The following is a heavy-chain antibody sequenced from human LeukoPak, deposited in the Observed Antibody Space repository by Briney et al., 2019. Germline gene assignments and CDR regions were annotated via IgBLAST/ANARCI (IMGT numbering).Heavy chain of an antibody. CDR3: ARDQPYYDFWSGYWGYFDY. CDR1: GGTFRNYA. D-gene: IGHD3-3*01. V-gene: IGHV1-69*13. Sequence: SVKVSCKASGGTFRNYAISWVRQAPGQGLEGMGGIIPIFGTADYAQKFQGRVTITADEYPSTAYMELSSLRAEDTAVYYCARDQPYYDFWSGYWGYFDYWGQGTLVTVSS. CDR2: IIPIFGTA. J-gene: IGHJ4*02.